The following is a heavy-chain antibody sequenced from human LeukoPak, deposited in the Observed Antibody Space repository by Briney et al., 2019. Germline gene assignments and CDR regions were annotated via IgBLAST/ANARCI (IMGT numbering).Heavy chain of an antibody. CDR3: ARFFPDANYYDSSGYSNAFDI. CDR2: ISSSSSTI. V-gene: IGHV3-48*04. CDR1: GFTVSSNY. Sequence: GGSLRLSCAASGFTVSSNYMSWVRQAPGKGLEWVSYISSSSSTIYYADSVKGRITISRDNAKNSLYLQMNSLRAEDTAVYFCARFFPDANYYDSSGYSNAFDIWGQGTMVTVSS. J-gene: IGHJ3*02. D-gene: IGHD3-22*01.